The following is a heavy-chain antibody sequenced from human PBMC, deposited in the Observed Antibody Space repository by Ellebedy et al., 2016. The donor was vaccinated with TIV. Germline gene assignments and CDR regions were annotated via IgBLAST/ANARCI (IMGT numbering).Heavy chain of an antibody. V-gene: IGHV4-4*02. Sequence: MPSETLSLTCTVAGGSINNTNWWSSVRQPPGKGLEWTGEIHHSGLSNYNPSLKSGVTISVGKSENHFSLNLHYVTAADTAFYHCVRNTMIRGDSSHNWFDPWGPGTLVTVSS. CDR3: VRNTMIRGDSSHNWFDP. CDR1: GGSINNTNW. D-gene: IGHD3-10*01. J-gene: IGHJ5*02. CDR2: IHHSGLS.